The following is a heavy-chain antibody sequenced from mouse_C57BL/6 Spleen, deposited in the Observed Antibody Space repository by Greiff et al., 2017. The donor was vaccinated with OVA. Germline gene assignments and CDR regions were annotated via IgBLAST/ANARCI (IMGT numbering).Heavy chain of an antibody. J-gene: IGHJ4*01. CDR3: ARCYLGAMDY. CDR1: GYTFTNYW. CDR2: IYPGGGYT. D-gene: IGHD4-1*01. V-gene: IGHV1-63*01. Sequence: QVQLQQSGAELVRPGTSVKMSCKASGYTFTNYWIGWAKQRPGHGLEWIGDIYPGGGYTNYNEKFKGKATLTADKSSSTAYMQFSSLTSEDSAIYCCARCYLGAMDYWGQGTSVTVSS.